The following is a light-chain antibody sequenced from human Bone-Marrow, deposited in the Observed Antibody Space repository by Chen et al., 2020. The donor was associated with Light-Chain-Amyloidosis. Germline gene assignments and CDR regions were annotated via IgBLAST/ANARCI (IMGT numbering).Light chain of an antibody. CDR3: QQYGNSPLWT. CDR2: CAS. CDR1: QSVSTSY. J-gene: IGKJ1*01. Sequence: EIVLTQSPGTLSLSPGERATLSCRASQSVSTSYLAWYQQKPGQAPRLLIYCASTRATDIPDRFSGGGYGTDFILTISRVEPEDVAVYYCQQYGNSPLWTFGQGTKVEIK. V-gene: IGKV3-20*01.